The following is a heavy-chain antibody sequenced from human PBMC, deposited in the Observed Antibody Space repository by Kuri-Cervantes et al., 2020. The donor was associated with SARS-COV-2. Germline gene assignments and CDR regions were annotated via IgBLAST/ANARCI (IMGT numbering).Heavy chain of an antibody. D-gene: IGHD5-18*01. J-gene: IGHJ4*02. CDR3: ATPRGYSYGPFDY. Sequence: GESLKISCAASGFTFSSYAMSWVRQAPGKGLEWVSAISGSGGSTYYADSVKGRFTISGDNSKNTLYLQMNSLRAEDTAVYYCATPRGYSYGPFDYWGQGTLVTVSS. CDR2: ISGSGGST. CDR1: GFTFSSYA. V-gene: IGHV3-23*01.